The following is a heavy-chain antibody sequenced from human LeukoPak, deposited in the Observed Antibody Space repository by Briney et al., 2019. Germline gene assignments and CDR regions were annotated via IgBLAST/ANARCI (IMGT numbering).Heavy chain of an antibody. CDR2: IKTDGSEK. Sequence: GGSLRLSCEASGFTFSNYWMTWVRQAPGKGLEWVANIKTDGSEKHYVDSVKGRFTISRDNAKNSLYLQMNSLRAEDTAVYYCARDLDTYVVLIAYDTFDIWGQGTMVTVS. CDR3: ARDLDTYVVLIAYDTFDI. CDR1: GFTFSNYW. D-gene: IGHD2-21*01. J-gene: IGHJ3*02. V-gene: IGHV3-7*01.